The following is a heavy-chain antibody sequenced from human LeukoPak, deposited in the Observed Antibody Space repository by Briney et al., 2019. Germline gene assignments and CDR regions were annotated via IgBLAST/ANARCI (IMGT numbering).Heavy chain of an antibody. J-gene: IGHJ4*02. V-gene: IGHV3-30*02. CDR1: GFTFSSYG. D-gene: IGHD6-19*01. CDR2: IRYDGSNK. Sequence: GGSLRLSCAASGFTFSSYGMHWVRQAPGKGLEWVAFIRYDGSNKYYADSVKGRFTISRDSSKNTLYLQMNSLRAEDTAVYYCASDLRGWYGSDYWGQGTLVTVSS. CDR3: ASDLRGWYGSDY.